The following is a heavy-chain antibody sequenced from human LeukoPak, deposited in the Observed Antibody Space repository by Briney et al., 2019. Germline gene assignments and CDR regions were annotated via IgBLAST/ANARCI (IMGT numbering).Heavy chain of an antibody. CDR1: GGSISSSSYY. CDR2: IYYSGST. V-gene: IGHV4-39*01. CDR3: ARQKGGGTIFGVVTAFDY. Sequence: SETLSLTCTVSGGSISSSSYYWGWIRQPPGKGLEWIGSIYYSGSTYYNPSLKSRVTISVDTSKNQFPLKLSSVTAADTAVYYCARQKGGGTIFGVVTAFDYWGQGTLVTVSS. D-gene: IGHD3-3*01. J-gene: IGHJ4*02.